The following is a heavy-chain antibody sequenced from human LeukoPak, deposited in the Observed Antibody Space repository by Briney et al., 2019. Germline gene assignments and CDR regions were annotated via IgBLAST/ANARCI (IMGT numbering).Heavy chain of an antibody. D-gene: IGHD6-13*01. CDR1: GGSFSGYY. V-gene: IGHV4-59*08. CDR3: ARAAAGFFDY. Sequence: SETLSLTCAVYGGSFSGYYWSWIRQPPGKGLEWIGYIYYTGSTNYNPSLKSRVTISLDTSKNQFSLKLSSVTAADTAVYYCARAAAGFFDYWGQGTLVTVSS. CDR2: IYYTGST. J-gene: IGHJ4*02.